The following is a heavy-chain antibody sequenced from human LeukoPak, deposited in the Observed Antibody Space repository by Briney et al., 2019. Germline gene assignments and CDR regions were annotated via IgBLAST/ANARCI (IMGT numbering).Heavy chain of an antibody. V-gene: IGHV1-2*02. CDR2: INPNSGGT. J-gene: IGHJ4*02. CDR3: ARPRGSITGWGGAGVGY. D-gene: IGHD1-20*01. Sequence: GASVKVSCKASGYTFTGYYMHWVRQAPGQGLEWMGWINPNSGGTNYAQKFQGRVAMTRDTSISTAYMELSRLRSDDTAVYCCARPRGSITGWGGAGVGYWGQGTLVTVSS. CDR1: GYTFTGYY.